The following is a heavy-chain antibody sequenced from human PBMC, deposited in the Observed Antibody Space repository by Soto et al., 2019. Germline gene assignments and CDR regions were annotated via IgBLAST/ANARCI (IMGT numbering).Heavy chain of an antibody. CDR1: GGTFSSYA. D-gene: IGHD3-22*01. CDR3: ARDPLPINYYDSSGYYYPNFDY. CDR2: IIPIFGTA. V-gene: IGHV1-69*13. J-gene: IGHJ4*02. Sequence: GASVKVSCKASGGTFSSYAISWVRQAPGQGLEWMGGIIPIFGTANYAQKFQGRVTITADESTSTAYMELSSLRSEDTAVHYCARDPLPINYYDSSGYYYPNFDYWGQGTLVTVSS.